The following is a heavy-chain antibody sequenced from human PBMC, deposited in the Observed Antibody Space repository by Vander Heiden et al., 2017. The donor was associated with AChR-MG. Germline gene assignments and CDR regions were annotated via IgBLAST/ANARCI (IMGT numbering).Heavy chain of an antibody. V-gene: IGHV4-61*02. CDR1: AGSISSGSYY. CDR3: AREKGCSSWYWGHFAWFDP. CDR2: IYTSGST. J-gene: IGHJ5*02. Sequence: QVQLQESGPGLVKPSPTLSLTCTVSAGSISSGSYYWSWIRQPAGKGLEWIGRIYTSGSTNYNPSLKSRVTISVDTSKNQFSLKLSSVTAADTAVYYCAREKGCSSWYWGHFAWFDPWGQGTLVTVSS. D-gene: IGHD6-13*01.